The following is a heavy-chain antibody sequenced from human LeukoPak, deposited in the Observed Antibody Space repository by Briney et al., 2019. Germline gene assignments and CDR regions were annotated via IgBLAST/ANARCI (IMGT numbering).Heavy chain of an antibody. CDR2: IYPGDSDT. D-gene: IGHD3-22*01. CDR3: ARQSEGYYDSPYYFDY. V-gene: IGHV5-51*01. CDR1: GYRFTSYW. J-gene: IGHJ4*02. Sequence: GESLQISCQGSGYRFTSYWIGWVRQMPGKGLEWMGIIYPGDSDTRYSPSFQGQVTLSADKSISTAYLQWSSLKASDTAMYYCARQSEGYYDSPYYFDYWGQGTLVTVSS.